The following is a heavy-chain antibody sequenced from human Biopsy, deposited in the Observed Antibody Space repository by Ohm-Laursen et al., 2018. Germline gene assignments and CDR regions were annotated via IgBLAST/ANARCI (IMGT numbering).Heavy chain of an antibody. V-gene: IGHV1-69*06. J-gene: IGHJ1*01. D-gene: IGHD3-9*01. CDR2: NIPILGTG. CDR3: ATKLTGYFHH. Sequence: SSAKVSCKAPGGTFSNYGVNWVRQAPGQGLEWLGGNIPILGTGNYAQKFQDRVTVAADTSTSTATMELRSLRSDDTAVYYCATKLTGYFHHWGQGTLVIVSS. CDR1: GGTFSNYG.